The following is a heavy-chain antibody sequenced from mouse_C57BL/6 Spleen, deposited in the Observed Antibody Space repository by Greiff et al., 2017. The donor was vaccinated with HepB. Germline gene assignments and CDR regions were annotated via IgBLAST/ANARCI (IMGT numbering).Heavy chain of an antibody. V-gene: IGHV5-4*03. Sequence: DVMLVESGGGLVKPGGSLKLSCAASGFTFSSYAMSWVRQTPEKRLEWVATISDGGSYTYYPDNVKGRFTISRDNAKNNLYLQMSHLKSEDTAMYYCARGAVVATGAMDYWGQGTSVTVSS. CDR3: ARGAVVATGAMDY. CDR2: ISDGGSYT. D-gene: IGHD1-1*01. CDR1: GFTFSSYA. J-gene: IGHJ4*01.